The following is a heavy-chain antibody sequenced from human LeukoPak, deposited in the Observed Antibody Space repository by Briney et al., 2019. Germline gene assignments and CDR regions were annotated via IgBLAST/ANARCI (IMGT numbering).Heavy chain of an antibody. CDR2: ISGSGIST. J-gene: IGHJ5*02. Sequence: AGGSLRLSCAASGFTFSTYAMSWVRQAPGKGLEWVSAISGSGISTYYADSGKGRFTISRDNSKNKLYLQMSSLRAEDTALYYCAKNMDRITMVRGVTTSPNWFDPWGQGTLVTVSS. V-gene: IGHV3-23*01. D-gene: IGHD3-10*01. CDR3: AKNMDRITMVRGVTTSPNWFDP. CDR1: GFTFSTYA.